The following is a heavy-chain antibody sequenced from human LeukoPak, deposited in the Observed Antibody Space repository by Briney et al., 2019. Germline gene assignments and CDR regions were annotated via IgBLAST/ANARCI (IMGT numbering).Heavy chain of an antibody. D-gene: IGHD3-3*01. CDR1: GGSFSGYY. CDR2: INPSGRT. V-gene: IGHV4-34*01. CDR3: ARAQFRSGYQGIFDY. J-gene: IGHJ4*02. Sequence: SETLSLTCAVYGGSFSGYYWSWIRQPPGKGLEWIGEINPSGRTNYNPSLKSRVTISVDTSKNQFSLKLTSVTAADTAVYYCARAQFRSGYQGIFDYWGQGTLVTVSS.